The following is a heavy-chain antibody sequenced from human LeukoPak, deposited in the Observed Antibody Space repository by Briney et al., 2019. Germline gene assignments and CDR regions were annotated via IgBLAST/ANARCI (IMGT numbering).Heavy chain of an antibody. J-gene: IGHJ4*02. V-gene: IGHV1-24*01. CDR1: GYTLTELS. D-gene: IGHD1-26*01. Sequence: EASVKVSCKVSGYTLTELSMHWVRQAPGKGLEWMGGFDPEDGETIYAQKFQGRVTMTEDTSTDTAYMELSSLRSEDTAVYYCATSSGSYYLRLDYWGQGTLVTVSS. CDR3: ATSSGSYYLRLDY. CDR2: FDPEDGET.